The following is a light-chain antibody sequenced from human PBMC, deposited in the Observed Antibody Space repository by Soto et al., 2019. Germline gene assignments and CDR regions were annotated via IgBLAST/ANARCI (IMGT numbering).Light chain of an antibody. CDR3: KQYGIAPWK. CDR2: GAS. CDR1: QRGSSSY. Sequence: ELVLTQSPGTLSLSPGESVTISCRASQRGSSSYLAWYQQKPGQAPRLLIYGASSRATGIADRFSGSGSGTNFLLTISRLEPEDLAVYSCKQYGIAPWKFGYGTEME. J-gene: IGKJ1*01. V-gene: IGKV3-20*01.